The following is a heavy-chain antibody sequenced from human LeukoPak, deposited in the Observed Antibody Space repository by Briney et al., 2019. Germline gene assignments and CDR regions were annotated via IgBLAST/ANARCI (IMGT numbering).Heavy chain of an antibody. Sequence: ASVKVSCKGSGYTFTAYYMDWVRQAPGQGLEWMGRINPNSGDTNYAQKFQGRVTMTGDTSISTAYMELSGLTSDDTAVYYCASGLGGNYPGNWGQGTQVTVSS. V-gene: IGHV1-2*02. CDR3: ASGLGGNYPGN. J-gene: IGHJ4*02. D-gene: IGHD2-21*01. CDR1: GYTFTAYY. CDR2: INPNSGDT.